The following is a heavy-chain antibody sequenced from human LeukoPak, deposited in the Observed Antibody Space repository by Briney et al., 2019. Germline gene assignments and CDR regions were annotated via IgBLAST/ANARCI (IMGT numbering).Heavy chain of an antibody. J-gene: IGHJ4*02. V-gene: IGHV3-23*01. Sequence: GGSLRLSCAASGFTFSSYAMSWVRQAPGKGLEWVSVISAGGDGTYYADSVKGRFTISRDNSKNTLYLQMNSLRAEDTAVYYCAKRGNYYEFDYWGQGTLVTVSS. D-gene: IGHD3-22*01. CDR1: GFTFSSYA. CDR2: ISAGGDGT. CDR3: AKRGNYYEFDY.